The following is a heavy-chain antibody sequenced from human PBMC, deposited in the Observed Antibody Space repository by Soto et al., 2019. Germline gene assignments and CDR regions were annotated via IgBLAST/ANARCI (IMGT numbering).Heavy chain of an antibody. Sequence: TLSLTCTVSGGXXXXXXWXWXXXXXXXGLEWIGEINHSGSTNYNPSLKSRVTISVDTSKNQFSLKLSSVTAADTAVYYCARDRRLITMVRGVSLWFDPWGQG. CDR1: GGXXXXXX. V-gene: IGHV4-34*01. J-gene: IGHJ5*02. CDR3: ARDRRLITMVRGVSLWFDP. CDR2: INHSGST. D-gene: IGHD3-10*01.